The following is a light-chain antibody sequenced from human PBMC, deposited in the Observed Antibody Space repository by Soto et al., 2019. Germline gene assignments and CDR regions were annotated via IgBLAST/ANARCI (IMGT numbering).Light chain of an antibody. V-gene: IGKV3-15*01. Sequence: EIVMTQSPATLSVSPGERATLSCRASQSVSSNLAWYQQKPGQAPRLLIYGASTRATGIPARFSGSGSGTELPLTISSLPSEAFAVYYCQQYNNWGTLGQGTKVEIK. CDR1: QSVSSN. J-gene: IGKJ1*01. CDR3: QQYNNWGT. CDR2: GAS.